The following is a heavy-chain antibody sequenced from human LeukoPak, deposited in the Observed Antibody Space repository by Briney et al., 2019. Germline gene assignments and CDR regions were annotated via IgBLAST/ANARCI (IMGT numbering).Heavy chain of an antibody. CDR2: INPNSGGA. D-gene: IGHD5-18*01. V-gene: IGHV1-2*02. CDR3: ARSLGAAMEVGGDY. CDR1: GYTFTGYY. Sequence: GASVKVSCKASGYTFTGYYMHWVRQAPGQGLEWMGWINPNSGGANYAQKFQGRVTMTRDTSISTAYMELSRLRSDDTAVYYCARSLGAAMEVGGDYWGQGTLVTVSS. J-gene: IGHJ4*02.